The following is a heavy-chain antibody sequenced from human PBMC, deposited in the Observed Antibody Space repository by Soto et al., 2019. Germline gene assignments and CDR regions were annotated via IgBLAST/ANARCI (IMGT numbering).Heavy chain of an antibody. J-gene: IGHJ4*02. CDR1: GFTFSSYA. CDR2: ISYDGSNK. D-gene: IGHD3-22*01. V-gene: IGHV3-30-3*01. CDR3: ARDLRIVVVITTFPTLPDY. Sequence: PGGSLRLSCAASGFTFSSYAMHWFRQAPGKGLEWVAVISYDGSNKYYADSVKGRFTISRDNSKNTLYLQMNSLRAEDTAVYYCARDLRIVVVITTFPTLPDYWGQGTLVTVSS.